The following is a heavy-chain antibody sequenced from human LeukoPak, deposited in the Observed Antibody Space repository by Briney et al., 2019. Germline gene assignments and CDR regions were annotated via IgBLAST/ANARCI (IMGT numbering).Heavy chain of an antibody. Sequence: GGSLRLSCSASGFIFNEFYMSWIRQAPGKGLECVSYVTTTGDPVYYTDSVKGRFTISRDNAKNSLFLQMTSLRDEDTAVYYCARLVIDSPSSYYLDVWGNGTTVTVSS. J-gene: IGHJ6*03. CDR2: VTTTGDPV. CDR1: GFIFNEFY. D-gene: IGHD2-21*01. V-gene: IGHV3-11*04. CDR3: ARLVIDSPSSYYLDV.